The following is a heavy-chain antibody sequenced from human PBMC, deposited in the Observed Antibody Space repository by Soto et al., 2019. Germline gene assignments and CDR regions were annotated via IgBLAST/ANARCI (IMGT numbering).Heavy chain of an antibody. J-gene: IGHJ6*02. Sequence: QVQLVQSGAEVKKPGASVTVSCKASGYTFTSYYMHWVRQAPGQGLEWMGIINPSDGRTSSAQKFQGRVPMNRDTATSTVYMELSSLSSEDTAVYYCAKGRHYDTSGYYYPYYYSGMDVWGQGTTVTVSS. CDR1: GYTFTSYY. CDR2: INPSDGRT. CDR3: AKGRHYDTSGYYYPYYYSGMDV. V-gene: IGHV1-46*01. D-gene: IGHD3-22*01.